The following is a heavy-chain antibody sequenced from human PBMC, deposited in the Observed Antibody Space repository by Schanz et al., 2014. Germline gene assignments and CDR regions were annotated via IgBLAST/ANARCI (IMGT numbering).Heavy chain of an antibody. D-gene: IGHD3-10*01. CDR3: VSSGSYSSYAF. CDR1: GFSLDIFA. CDR2: ISTSGTYM. J-gene: IGHJ4*02. Sequence: EVHLLESGGGLVEPGGSLRLSCATSGFSLDIFAVSWVRQAPGKGLEWVSSISTSGTYMYIADSLKGRLTISRDDAKKSMYLQMNNLRAEDTAVYHCVSSGSYSSYAFWGQGTLVTVSS. V-gene: IGHV3-21*01.